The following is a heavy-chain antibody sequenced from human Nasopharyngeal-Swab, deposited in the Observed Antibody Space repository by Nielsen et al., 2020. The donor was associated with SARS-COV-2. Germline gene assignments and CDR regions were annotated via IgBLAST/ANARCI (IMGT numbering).Heavy chain of an antibody. V-gene: IGHV3-53*01. CDR3: ARDPGSYYFDF. Sequence: GESLKISCAASGFTVGNNYMTWVRQAPGKGLQWVSVIYSGGSTYYADSVKGRFTISRDNSKNMDYLQMNSLRAEDTAVYDCARDPGSYYFDFWGQGTLVTVSS. J-gene: IGHJ4*02. CDR1: GFTVGNNY. D-gene: IGHD3-10*01. CDR2: IYSGGST.